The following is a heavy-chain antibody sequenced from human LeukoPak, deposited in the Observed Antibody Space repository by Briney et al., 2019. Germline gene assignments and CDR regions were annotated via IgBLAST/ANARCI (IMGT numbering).Heavy chain of an antibody. Sequence: PGGSLRLPCAASGFTFSGYWMAWVRQAPGKGLEWVATINQDGSEKYYVDSVKGRFTISRDDAYRSLFLQMNSLRAEDTAIYYCARGPMLKGDYWGQGTLVTVSS. CDR2: INQDGSEK. CDR3: ARGPMLKGDY. V-gene: IGHV3-7*01. J-gene: IGHJ4*02. CDR1: GFTFSGYW. D-gene: IGHD3-16*01.